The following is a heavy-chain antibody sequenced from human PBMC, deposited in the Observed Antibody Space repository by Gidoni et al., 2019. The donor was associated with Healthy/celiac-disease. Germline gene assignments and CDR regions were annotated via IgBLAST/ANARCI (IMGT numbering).Heavy chain of an antibody. CDR1: GFTFSSYV. J-gene: IGHJ4*02. Sequence: EVQLLESGGGLVQPGGSLRLSCADSGFTFSSYVMSWVRQAPGKGLEWVSGISGIGGSTYYADSVKGRFTISRDNSNNTLYLQMNSLRAEDTAVYYCAKEPGTMVQGVIFPYFDYWGQGTLVTVSS. CDR2: ISGIGGST. V-gene: IGHV3-23*01. CDR3: AKEPGTMVQGVIFPYFDY. D-gene: IGHD3-10*01.